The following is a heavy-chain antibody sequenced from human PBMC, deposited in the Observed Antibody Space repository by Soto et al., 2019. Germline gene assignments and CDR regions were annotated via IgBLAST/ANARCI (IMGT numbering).Heavy chain of an antibody. J-gene: IGHJ6*02. CDR1: GYTFTTYY. V-gene: IGHV1-8*01. CDR3: ARGGPEAGFDV. CDR2: MKPKTGDT. Sequence: ASVKVSCKASGYTFTTYYIDWVRQASGQGLEWLGWMKPKTGDTSSAQDFQGRITMTRDTATSTAYMELSKLRSDDTAVYYCARGGPEAGFDVWGQGTMVTVSS.